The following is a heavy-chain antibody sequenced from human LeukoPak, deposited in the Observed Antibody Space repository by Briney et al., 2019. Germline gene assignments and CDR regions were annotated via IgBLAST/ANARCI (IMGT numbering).Heavy chain of an antibody. Sequence: SETLSLTCTVSGGSISSYYWSWIRQPPGKGLEWIGYIYYSGSTNYNPSLKSRVTISVDTSKNQFSLKLSSVTAADTAVYYCAREVGVTIFGVVISGYMDVWGKGTTVTVSS. CDR1: GGSISSYY. V-gene: IGHV4-59*12. CDR2: IYYSGST. CDR3: AREVGVTIFGVVISGYMDV. D-gene: IGHD3-3*01. J-gene: IGHJ6*03.